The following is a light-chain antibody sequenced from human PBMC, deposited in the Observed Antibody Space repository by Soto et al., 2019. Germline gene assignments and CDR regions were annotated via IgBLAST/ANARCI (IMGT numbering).Light chain of an antibody. J-gene: IGLJ1*01. CDR2: GVS. CDR3: SSFTGPTTLDV. CDR1: SSDVGAYKY. V-gene: IGLV2-14*03. Sequence: QSALTQPASVSGSPGQSVTTSCTGTSSDVGAYKYVSWYQKHPGKAPKLMIYGVSNRPSGVSNRFSGSKSGNTAFLTISVLQPEDEADYYCSSFTGPTTLDVFGTGTKLTVL.